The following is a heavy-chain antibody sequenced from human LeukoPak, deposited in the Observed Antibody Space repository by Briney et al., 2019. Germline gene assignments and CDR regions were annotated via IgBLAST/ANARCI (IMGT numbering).Heavy chain of an antibody. D-gene: IGHD5-24*01. CDR3: AKSLRRALYLHFDY. V-gene: IGHV3-23*01. J-gene: IGHJ4*02. CDR1: GFTFSSYA. Sequence: GGSLRLSCAASGFTFSSYAMSWVRQAPGKGLEWVSAISGSGGSTYYADSMKGRFTISRDNSKNTLYLQMNSLRAEDTAVYYCAKSLRRALYLHFDYWGQGTLVTVSS. CDR2: ISGSGGST.